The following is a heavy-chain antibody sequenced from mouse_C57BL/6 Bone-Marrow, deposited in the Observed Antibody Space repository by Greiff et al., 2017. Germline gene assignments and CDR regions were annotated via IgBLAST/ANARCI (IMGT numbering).Heavy chain of an antibody. CDR1: GYSITSDY. CDR3: ARSLLPCGDY. CDR2: ISYSGST. J-gene: IGHJ2*01. Sequence: EVQLQESGPGLAKPSQTLSLTCSVTGYSITSDYWNWIRKFPGNKLEYMGYISYSGSTYYNPSLKSRNSISRDTSKDQYYLQLNPVTTEDTATCYCARSLLPCGDYWGQGTTLTVSS. D-gene: IGHD5-5*01. V-gene: IGHV3-8*01.